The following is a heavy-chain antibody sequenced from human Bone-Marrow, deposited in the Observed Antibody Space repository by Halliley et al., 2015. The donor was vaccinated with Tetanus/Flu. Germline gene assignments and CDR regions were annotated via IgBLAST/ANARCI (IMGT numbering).Heavy chain of an antibody. CDR2: INYDGNT. CDR1: GGAFSGYY. CDR3: ARGNYHASWWF. J-gene: IGHJ5*01. V-gene: IGHV4-34*01. D-gene: IGHD3-10*01. Sequence: TLSLTCAVYGGAFSGYYWSWIRQSPGKGLEWIGEINYDGNTDYNPSLNSRVTLSLDTIKKQVSLRVTSVTAADTAVYYCARGNYHASWWF.